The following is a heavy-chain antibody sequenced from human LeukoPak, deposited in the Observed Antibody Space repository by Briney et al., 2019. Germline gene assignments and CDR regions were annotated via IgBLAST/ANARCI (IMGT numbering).Heavy chain of an antibody. CDR1: GFTFSSNA. V-gene: IGHV3-23*01. Sequence: GGSLRLSCAGSGFTFSSNAMSWVRQAPGKGLEWVSSISDSGDFTYYADSVKGRFTISRDNSKNTLFVQMSSLRAEDTAVYYCAKGSRQFSSDKAGPIDYWGQGTLVTVS. CDR3: AKGSRQFSSDKAGPIDY. D-gene: IGHD6-19*01. J-gene: IGHJ4*02. CDR2: ISDSGDFT.